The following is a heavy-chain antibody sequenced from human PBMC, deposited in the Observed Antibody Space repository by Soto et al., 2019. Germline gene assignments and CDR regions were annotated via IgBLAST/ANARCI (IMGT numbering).Heavy chain of an antibody. D-gene: IGHD2-15*01. CDR1: GFIVSDTY. CDR2: ISNRGDT. Sequence: EVQLVESGGGLVQPGGSLRLSCTASGFIVSDTYVNWVRQAPGKGLEWVSVISNRGDTHYADSVRGRFSLSRDISDNTLHLQMSDLSVGDTAVYYCARESRYCRGGSCSITGDAYDIWCQGTMVTVSS. J-gene: IGHJ3*02. V-gene: IGHV3-66*01. CDR3: ARESRYCRGGSCSITGDAYDI.